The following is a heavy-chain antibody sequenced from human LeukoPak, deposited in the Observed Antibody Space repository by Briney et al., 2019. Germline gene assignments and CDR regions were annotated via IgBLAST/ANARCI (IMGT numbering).Heavy chain of an antibody. Sequence: GGSLSLSCSASGFTFSYYWIHWVRQAPGKGLVWVSRIKGDGRSTTYADSVKGRSTISRDNAKNTLYLQMNSLRAEDTAVYYCARDGGYGGSLDVWGQGTTVTVSS. D-gene: IGHD4-23*01. CDR1: GFTFSYYW. J-gene: IGHJ6*02. CDR2: IKGDGRST. CDR3: ARDGGYGGSLDV. V-gene: IGHV3-74*01.